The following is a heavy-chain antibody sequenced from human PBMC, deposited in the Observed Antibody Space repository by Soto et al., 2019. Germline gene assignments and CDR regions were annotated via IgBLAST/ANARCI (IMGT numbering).Heavy chain of an antibody. CDR2: ISGGGDTT. D-gene: IGHD3-10*01. CDR1: GFTFNNYA. J-gene: IGHJ4*02. Sequence: EVQLLESGGGLVQPGGSLRLSCAASGFTFNNYAMTWVRQAPGKGLEWVSAISGGGDTTSYADSVKGRVTVSRDGSKNTLCLQMSSLRAEDTALYYCAKGRGGSGSLTPRVDFWGQGTLVTVSS. V-gene: IGHV3-23*01. CDR3: AKGRGGSGSLTPRVDF.